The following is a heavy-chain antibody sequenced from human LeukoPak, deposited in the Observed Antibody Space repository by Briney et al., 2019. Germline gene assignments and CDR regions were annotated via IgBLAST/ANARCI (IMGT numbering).Heavy chain of an antibody. V-gene: IGHV3-23*01. CDR3: ARGDITMVRGVIIPSLDY. D-gene: IGHD3-10*01. CDR2: ISGGGDK. J-gene: IGHJ4*02. Sequence: GGSLRLSCAASGFTFSTYAMSWVRQAPGKGLEWVTTISGGGDKQYADHVKGRFTVSRDDSKNTLYLQMNSLRAEDTAVYYCARGDITMVRGVIIPSLDYWGQGTLVTVSS. CDR1: GFTFSTYA.